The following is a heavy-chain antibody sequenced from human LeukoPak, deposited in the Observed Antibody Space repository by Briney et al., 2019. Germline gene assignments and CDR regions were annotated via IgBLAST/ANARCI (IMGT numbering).Heavy chain of an antibody. Sequence: GGSLRLSCAASGFRFSSYAMSWVRQAPGKGLEWVSAISGSGVSTYYADSVKGRFTVSRDNSKNTLYLQMSSLRAEDTAVYYCAKDERDWNYNLASQTYDWGQGTLVTVSS. CDR2: ISGSGVST. CDR1: GFRFSSYA. V-gene: IGHV3-23*01. J-gene: IGHJ4*02. D-gene: IGHD1-7*01. CDR3: AKDERDWNYNLASQTYD.